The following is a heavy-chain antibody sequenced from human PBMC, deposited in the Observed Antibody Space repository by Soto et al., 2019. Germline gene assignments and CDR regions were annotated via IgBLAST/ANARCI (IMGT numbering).Heavy chain of an antibody. CDR2: NNPIFGTA. D-gene: IGHD2-15*01. Sequence: QVQLVQSGAEVKKPGSSVKVSCKASGGTFSSYAISWVRQAPGQGLEWMGGNNPIFGTANYAQKFQGRVTITADESKSTAYMELSSLSSEETAVYYCARTQRATPVVVAATGNYYCGMDVWGQGTTVTVSS. V-gene: IGHV1-69*01. CDR1: GGTFSSYA. J-gene: IGHJ6*02. CDR3: ARTQRATPVVVAATGNYYCGMDV.